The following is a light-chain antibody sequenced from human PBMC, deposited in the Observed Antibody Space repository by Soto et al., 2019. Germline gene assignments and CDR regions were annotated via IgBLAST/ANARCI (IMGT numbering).Light chain of an antibody. Sequence: QSVLTQPASVSGSPGQSITISCTGTSSDVGGSKYVSWYQQYPGKVPKLLINKVSNRPSGVSNRFSGSKFGNTASLTISGLHYEDEADYFCCSSGSVTLVFGGGTKLTVL. V-gene: IGLV2-14*01. CDR2: KVS. J-gene: IGLJ3*02. CDR1: SSDVGGSKY. CDR3: CSSGSVTLV.